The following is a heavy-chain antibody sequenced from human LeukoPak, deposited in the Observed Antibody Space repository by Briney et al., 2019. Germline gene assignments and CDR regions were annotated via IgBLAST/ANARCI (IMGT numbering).Heavy chain of an antibody. V-gene: IGHV3-64*01. CDR3: ARVSSGWYGY. Sequence: PGGSLRLSCAASGFTFSSYGMHWVRQAPGKGLEYVSVISSNGGSTNYANSVKGRFTISRDNSKNTLYLQMGSLRTEDMAVYYCARVSSGWYGYWGQGTLVTVSS. CDR2: ISSNGGST. CDR1: GFTFSSYG. J-gene: IGHJ1*01. D-gene: IGHD6-19*01.